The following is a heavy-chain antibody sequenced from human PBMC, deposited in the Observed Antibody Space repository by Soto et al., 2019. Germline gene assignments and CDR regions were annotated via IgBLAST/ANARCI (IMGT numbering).Heavy chain of an antibody. CDR1: GGFVSSGSYY. J-gene: IGHJ3*02. CDR2: MSHSGGT. Sequence: QVQLQQWGAGLLKPSETLSLTCAVYGGFVSSGSYYWSWIRQPPGKGLEWIGEMSHSGGTHFNPSLNIRATISVDTSKNQFSLKMSSVTAADTALYYCARVERGTATTVVDAFDIWGPGTMVTVSS. V-gene: IGHV4-34*01. CDR3: ARVERGTATTVVDAFDI. D-gene: IGHD1-1*01.